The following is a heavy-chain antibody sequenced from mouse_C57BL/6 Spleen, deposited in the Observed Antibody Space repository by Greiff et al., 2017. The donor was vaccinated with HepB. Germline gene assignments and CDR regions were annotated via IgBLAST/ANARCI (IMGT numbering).Heavy chain of an antibody. V-gene: IGHV1-15*01. Sequence: QVHVKQSGAELVRPGASVTLSCKASGYTFTDYEMHWVKQTPVHGLEWIGAIDPETGGTAYNQKFKGKAILTADKSSSTAYMELRSLTSEDSAVYYCTRENYGNFYAMDYWGQGTSVTVSS. J-gene: IGHJ4*01. D-gene: IGHD2-1*01. CDR2: IDPETGGT. CDR3: TRENYGNFYAMDY. CDR1: GYTFTDYE.